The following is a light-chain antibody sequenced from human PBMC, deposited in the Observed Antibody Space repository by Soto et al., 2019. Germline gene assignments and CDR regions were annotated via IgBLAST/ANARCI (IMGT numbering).Light chain of an antibody. J-gene: IGKJ4*02. CDR3: QQRSNWPLT. CDR2: DAS. Sequence: EIVLTQSPATLSLSPGERATLSCRASQSVSSYLAWYQQKPGQAPTHLIYDASNRATGIPARFSGSGSGTDFTLTISSLEPEDFSVYYCQQRSNWPLTFGGGTKVEIK. V-gene: IGKV3-11*01. CDR1: QSVSSY.